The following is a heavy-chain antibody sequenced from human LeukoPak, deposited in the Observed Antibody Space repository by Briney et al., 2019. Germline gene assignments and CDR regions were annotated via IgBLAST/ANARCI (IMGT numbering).Heavy chain of an antibody. Sequence: ASVKVSCKASGYTFTGYYMHWVRQAPGQGLEWMGWINHNSGGTNYAQKFQGRVTITRDTSISTAYMELSRLRSDDTAVYYCARGQGAVVVPAAISPTRYWGQGTLVTVSS. CDR1: GYTFTGYY. J-gene: IGHJ4*02. V-gene: IGHV1-2*02. CDR2: INHNSGGT. D-gene: IGHD2-2*02. CDR3: ARGQGAVVVPAAISPTRY.